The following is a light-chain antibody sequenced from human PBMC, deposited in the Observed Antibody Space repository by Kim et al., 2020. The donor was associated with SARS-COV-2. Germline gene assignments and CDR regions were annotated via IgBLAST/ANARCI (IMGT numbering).Light chain of an antibody. CDR1: QILLSSNGPNY. CDR2: LGS. J-gene: IGKJ4*01. Sequence: PPSISCRSSQILLSSNGPNYLDWYLQKPWQSPQLLIYLGSNRASWVPDRFSGSGSGTDFTLKISRVEAEDVGVYYCMQAVQTPLTFGGGTKVDIK. V-gene: IGKV2-28*01. CDR3: MQAVQTPLT.